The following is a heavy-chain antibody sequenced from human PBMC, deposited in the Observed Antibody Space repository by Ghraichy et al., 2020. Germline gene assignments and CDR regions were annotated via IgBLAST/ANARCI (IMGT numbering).Heavy chain of an antibody. CDR3: AGRLGIGDAFDI. J-gene: IGHJ3*02. V-gene: IGHV4-59*01. D-gene: IGHD7-27*01. Sequence: SETLSLTCTVSGGSISSYYWSWIRQPPGKGLEWIGYIYYSGSTNYNPSLKSRVTISVDTSKNQFSLKLSSVTAADTAVYYCAGRLGIGDAFDIWGQGTMVTVSS. CDR2: IYYSGST. CDR1: GGSISSYY.